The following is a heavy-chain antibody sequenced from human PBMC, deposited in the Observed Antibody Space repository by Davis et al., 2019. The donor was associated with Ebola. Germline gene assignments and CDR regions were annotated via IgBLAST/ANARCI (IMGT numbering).Heavy chain of an antibody. D-gene: IGHD1-1*01. Sequence: ASVKVSCKVSGYTFTGYGITWVRQAPGQGLEWMGWINPHNGNTNYAQNVQGRVIMTSDTATTTAYMEVGSLRSDDTAVYYCARAQFPTTSDHWGQGTLVTVSS. V-gene: IGHV1-18*01. CDR2: INPHNGNT. CDR3: ARAQFPTTSDH. J-gene: IGHJ4*02. CDR1: GYTFTGYG.